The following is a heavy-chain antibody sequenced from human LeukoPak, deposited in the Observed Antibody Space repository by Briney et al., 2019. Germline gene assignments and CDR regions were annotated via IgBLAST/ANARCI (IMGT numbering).Heavy chain of an antibody. V-gene: IGHV3-13*01. Sequence: PGGSLRLSCAASGYTFNTYDMHWVRQTTGQGLEWISSIDSSGGYTYYAGSVKGRFTISRENDKNSLYLHMNSLRVGDTAVYSSVRGGEIGLDYWGHGTLVTVSS. CDR2: IDSSGGYT. D-gene: IGHD3-16*01. J-gene: IGHJ4*01. CDR3: VRGGEIGLDY. CDR1: GYTFNTYD.